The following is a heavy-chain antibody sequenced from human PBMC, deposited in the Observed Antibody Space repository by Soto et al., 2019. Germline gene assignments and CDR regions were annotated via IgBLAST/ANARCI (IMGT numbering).Heavy chain of an antibody. CDR1: SGTISSSNW. V-gene: IGHV4-4*02. CDR3: AGLGMVAAHREFDP. J-gene: IGHJ5*02. CDR2: INQRGSP. Sequence: QVQLQESGPGLVKPSGTLSLTCAVSSGTISSSNWWTWVRQPPGKGLEWIGEINQRGSPNYNPSLRSRVTISVDKSKSQCFLKLSSVTAADTAIYYCAGLGMVAAHREFDPWGQGTLVTVSS. D-gene: IGHD2-15*01.